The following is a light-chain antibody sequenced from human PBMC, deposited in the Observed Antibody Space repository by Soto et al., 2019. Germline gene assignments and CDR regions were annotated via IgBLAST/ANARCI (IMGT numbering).Light chain of an antibody. CDR2: AAS. V-gene: IGKV1-39*01. CDR3: QQSLTIPYT. CDR1: QTISTH. Sequence: DIQMTQSPSSLSASVRDRVTITCRASQTISTHLNWYQQKPGKAPKLLIYAASTLQSGDPSRFSGSGPGTDFTLTIHSLQPEAFATYYCQQSLTIPYTFGQGTKLEIK. J-gene: IGKJ2*01.